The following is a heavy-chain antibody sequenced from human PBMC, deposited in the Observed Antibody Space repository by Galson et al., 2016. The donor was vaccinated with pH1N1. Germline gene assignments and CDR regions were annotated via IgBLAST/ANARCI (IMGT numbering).Heavy chain of an antibody. V-gene: IGHV3-7*01. CDR2: INQDGSQK. CDR1: GFTFNMHW. Sequence: SLRLSCAASGFTFNMHWMHWVRQAPGKGLEWVANINQDGSQKYYVDSVRGRFTISSDNAKNSLYLQMNSLRAEDTAVYYCARAIGASGAFWGQGTLVTVSS. J-gene: IGHJ4*02. CDR3: ARAIGASGAF. D-gene: IGHD6-13*01.